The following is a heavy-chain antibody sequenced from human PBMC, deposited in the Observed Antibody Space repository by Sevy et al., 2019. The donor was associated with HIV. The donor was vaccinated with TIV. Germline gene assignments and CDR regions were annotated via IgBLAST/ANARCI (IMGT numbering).Heavy chain of an antibody. J-gene: IGHJ4*02. CDR2: IGGSADYT. Sequence: GGSLRLSCVTSGFTFSSYAMSWVRQTPGKGLEWVSAIGGSADYTYYADSVKGRFTISRDTSKNTLYLQMNGLRAEDTVVYYCAEEVSEHSYSDYWGQGTLVTVSS. CDR3: AEEVSEHSYSDY. CDR1: GFTFSSYA. V-gene: IGHV3-23*01. D-gene: IGHD3-10*01.